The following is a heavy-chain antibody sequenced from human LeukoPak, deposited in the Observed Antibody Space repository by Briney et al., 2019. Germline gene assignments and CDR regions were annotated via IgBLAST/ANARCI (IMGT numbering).Heavy chain of an antibody. V-gene: IGHV6-1*01. Sequence: SQTLSLTCAISGDSVSSNSAAWNWSRQSPSRGLEWLGRTYYRSEWYNDYAVSVKSRITINPDTSKNQFSLKLTSVTAADTAVYYCARVYDYNDYERAFDIWGQGTVVTVSS. J-gene: IGHJ3*02. CDR1: GDSVSSNSAA. D-gene: IGHD4-11*01. CDR2: TYYRSEWYN. CDR3: ARVYDYNDYERAFDI.